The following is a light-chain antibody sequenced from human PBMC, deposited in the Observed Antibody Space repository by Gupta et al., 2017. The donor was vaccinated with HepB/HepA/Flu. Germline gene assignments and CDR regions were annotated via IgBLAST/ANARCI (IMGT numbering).Light chain of an antibody. V-gene: IGKV2-28*01. CDR3: QQAINGST. Sequence: DIVLTQSPLSLPVTPGETASLSCRSSHSLLHSNGNTYLDWYLQKPGQSPQLLIYLGSNRAPGVPDRFSGSGSGTDFTLNISRVEAEDVGVYYCQQAINGSTFGRGTRVEIK. CDR1: HSLLHSNGNTY. J-gene: IGKJ4*01. CDR2: LGS.